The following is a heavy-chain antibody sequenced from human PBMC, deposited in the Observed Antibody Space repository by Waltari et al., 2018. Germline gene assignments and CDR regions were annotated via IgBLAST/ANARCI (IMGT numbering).Heavy chain of an antibody. J-gene: IGHJ3*02. V-gene: IGHV4-61*02. CDR2: IYTSGST. CDR1: GGSISSGSYY. D-gene: IGHD1-20*01. CDR3: ARDSGMIDI. Sequence: QVQLQESGPGLVKPSQTLSLTCTVSGGSISSGSYYWSWIRQPAGKGLEWIGRIYTSGSTNYNPSLKSRVTISVDTSKNQFSLKLSSVTAADTAVYYCARDSGMIDIWGQGTMVTVSS.